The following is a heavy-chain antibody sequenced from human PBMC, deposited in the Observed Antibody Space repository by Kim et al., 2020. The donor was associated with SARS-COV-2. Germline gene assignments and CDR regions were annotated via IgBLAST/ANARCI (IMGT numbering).Heavy chain of an antibody. Sequence: KFQGRVTMTRDTSTSTVYMELSSLRSEDTAVYYCARDKGVGAEQPDAFDIWGQGTMVTVSS. V-gene: IGHV1-46*01. J-gene: IGHJ3*02. D-gene: IGHD1-26*01. CDR3: ARDKGVGAEQPDAFDI.